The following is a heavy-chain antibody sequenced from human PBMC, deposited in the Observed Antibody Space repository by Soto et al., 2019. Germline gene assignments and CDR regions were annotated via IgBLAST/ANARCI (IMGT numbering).Heavy chain of an antibody. CDR2: ISGSDGTT. J-gene: IGHJ6*02. V-gene: IGHV3-23*01. CDR3: AKVIGGSESYWGGSHYYYALDV. D-gene: IGHD3-10*01. CDR1: GFIFRDYA. Sequence: GGSLRLSCAASGFIFRDYAMYWVRQAPGKGLEWVSVISGSDGTTFYADSVRGRVTSSKDNSRNMVYLQMISLRAEDTAVYYCAKVIGGSESYWGGSHYYYALDVWGQGTTVTVSS.